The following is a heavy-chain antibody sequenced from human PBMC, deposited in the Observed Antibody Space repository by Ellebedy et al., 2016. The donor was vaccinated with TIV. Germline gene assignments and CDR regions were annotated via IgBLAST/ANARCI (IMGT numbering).Heavy chain of an antibody. CDR3: ARYTPGTTANWFNP. CDR2: IYYSGST. D-gene: IGHD1-1*01. J-gene: IGHJ5*02. V-gene: IGHV4-31*03. Sequence: SETLSLXCTVSGGSISSGNYYWSWIRQHPGKGLEWIGYIYYSGSTYYNPSLESRVTISVDTSKNQFSLKLSSVTAADTAVYYCARYTPGTTANWFNPWGQGTLVTVSS. CDR1: GGSISSGNYY.